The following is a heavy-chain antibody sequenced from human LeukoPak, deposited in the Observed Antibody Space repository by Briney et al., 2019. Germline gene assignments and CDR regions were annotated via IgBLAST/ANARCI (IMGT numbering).Heavy chain of an antibody. CDR2: IIPIFGTA. V-gene: IGHV1-69*01. J-gene: IGHJ4*02. CDR3: ASGYYDGSGYYHHYFDY. D-gene: IGHD3-22*01. CDR1: GGTFSSYA. Sequence: SVKVSCKASGGTFSSYAISWVRQAPGQGLEWMGGIIPIFGTANYAQKFQGRVTITADESTSTAYMELSSLRSEDTAVYYCASGYYDGSGYYHHYFDYWGQGTLVTVSS.